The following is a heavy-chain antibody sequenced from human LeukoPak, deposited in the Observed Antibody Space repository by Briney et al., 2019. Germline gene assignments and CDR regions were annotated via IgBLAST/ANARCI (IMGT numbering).Heavy chain of an antibody. Sequence: KPGGSLRPSCAASGFTFSDDSMNWVRQAPGKGLEWVSCISRRSSYIYYADSVKGRFTISRDNAKHSLYLQMNSLRAEDTAVYYCARDGEWYSSGWSGRRFDPWGQGTLVTVSS. J-gene: IGHJ5*02. V-gene: IGHV3-21*01. CDR1: GFTFSDDS. CDR2: ISRRSSYI. D-gene: IGHD6-19*01. CDR3: ARDGEWYSSGWSGRRFDP.